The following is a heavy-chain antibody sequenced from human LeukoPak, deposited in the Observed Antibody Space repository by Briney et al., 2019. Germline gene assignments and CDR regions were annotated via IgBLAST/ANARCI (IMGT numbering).Heavy chain of an antibody. CDR1: GFTFSSYA. V-gene: IGHV3-30-3*01. D-gene: IGHD6-19*01. Sequence: GGSLRLSCAASGFTFSSYAMHWVRQAPGKGLEWVAVISYDGSNKYYADSVRGRFTISRDNAKNTVYLQMNSLRAEDTAVYYCARWYSSGWYSDYWGQGTLVTVSS. CDR2: ISYDGSNK. CDR3: ARWYSSGWYSDY. J-gene: IGHJ4*02.